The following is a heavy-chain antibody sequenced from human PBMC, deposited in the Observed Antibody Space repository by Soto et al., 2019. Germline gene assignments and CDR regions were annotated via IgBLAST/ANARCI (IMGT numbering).Heavy chain of an antibody. V-gene: IGHV4-39*01. J-gene: IGHJ5*02. CDR3: AKLQRITIFGVVIENWCDP. CDR2: IYYSGST. CDR1: GGSISSSSYY. D-gene: IGHD3-3*01. Sequence: SETLSLTCTVSGGSISSSSYYWGWIRQPPGKGLEWIGSIYYSGSTYYNPSLKSRVTISVDTSKNQFSLKLSSVTAADTAVYYCAKLQRITIFGVVIENWCDPWGPGTLVAVSS.